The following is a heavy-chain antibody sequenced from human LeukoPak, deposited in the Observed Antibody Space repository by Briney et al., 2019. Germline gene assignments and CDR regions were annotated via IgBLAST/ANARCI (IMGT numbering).Heavy chain of an antibody. V-gene: IGHV4-31*03. CDR2: IYYSGST. CDR1: GGSISSGGYY. D-gene: IGHD3-22*01. CDR3: ARKYYYDSSGYLGY. J-gene: IGHJ4*02. Sequence: PSETLSLTCTVSGGSISSGGYYWSWIRQHPGKGLEWIGYIYYSGSTYYNPSLKSRVTISVDTSKNQFSLKLSSVTAADTAVYYCARKYYYDSSGYLGYWGQGTLVTVSS.